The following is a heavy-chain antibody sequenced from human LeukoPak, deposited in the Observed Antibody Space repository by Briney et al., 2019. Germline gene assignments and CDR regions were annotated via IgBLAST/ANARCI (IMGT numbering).Heavy chain of an antibody. CDR1: GYTFTGYY. D-gene: IGHD2-2*01. Sequence: ASVKVSCKASGYTFTGYYMHWVRQAPGQGLEWMGWINPNSGGTNYAQKFQGRVTMTRDTSISTAYMELSRLRSDDTAVYYCARGYASNYYYYYGMDVWGQGATVTVSS. J-gene: IGHJ6*02. CDR3: ARGYASNYYYYYGMDV. CDR2: INPNSGGT. V-gene: IGHV1-2*02.